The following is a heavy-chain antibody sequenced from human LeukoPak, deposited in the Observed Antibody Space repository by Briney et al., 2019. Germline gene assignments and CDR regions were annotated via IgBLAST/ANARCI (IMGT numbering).Heavy chain of an antibody. CDR3: AKDKGGVIVITSDY. V-gene: IGHV3-53*05. CDR1: GVTLSINY. J-gene: IGHJ4*02. Sequence: GGSLRLSCAASGVTLSINYMSCVRHAPRKGLECVSVIYSGGSTYYADSVTGRFTLSRDTSQNTMYLQMNSLRAEDTAVYYCAKDKGGVIVITSDYWGQGTLVTVSS. CDR2: IYSGGST. D-gene: IGHD3-16*02.